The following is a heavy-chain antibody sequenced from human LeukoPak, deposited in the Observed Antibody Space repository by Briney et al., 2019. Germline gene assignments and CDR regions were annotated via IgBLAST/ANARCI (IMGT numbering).Heavy chain of an antibody. CDR1: GFTFSSYG. CDR2: IKQDGSEK. CDR3: ARDSYDSSGYYYDY. V-gene: IGHV3-7*03. D-gene: IGHD3-22*01. Sequence: GRSLRLSCAASGFTFSSYGMHWVRQAPGKGLEWVANIKQDGSEKYYVDSVKGRFTISRDNAKNSLYLQMNSLRAEDTAVYYCARDSYDSSGYYYDYWGQGTLVTVSS. J-gene: IGHJ4*02.